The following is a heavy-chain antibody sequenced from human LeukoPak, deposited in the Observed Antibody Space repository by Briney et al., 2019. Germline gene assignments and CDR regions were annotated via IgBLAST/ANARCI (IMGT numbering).Heavy chain of an antibody. V-gene: IGHV3-30-3*01. CDR2: ISYDGSNK. CDR3: AKASHYSSSRPDAFDI. Sequence: PGGSLRLSCAASGFTFSSYAMHWVRQAPGKGLEWVAVISYDGSNKYYADSVKGRFTISRDNSKNTLYLQMNSLRAEDTAVYYCAKASHYSSSRPDAFDIWGQGTMVTVSS. J-gene: IGHJ3*02. CDR1: GFTFSSYA. D-gene: IGHD6-13*01.